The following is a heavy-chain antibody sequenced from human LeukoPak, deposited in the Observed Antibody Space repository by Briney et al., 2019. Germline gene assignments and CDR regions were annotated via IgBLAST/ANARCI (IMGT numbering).Heavy chain of an antibody. Sequence: PGRSLRLSCAASGFTFSSYAMHWVRQAPGKGLEWVAVISYDGSNKYYADSVKGRFTISRDNPKNTLYLQMNSLRAEDTAVYYCARDWGLDYWGQGTLVTVSS. CDR3: ARDWGLDY. D-gene: IGHD7-27*01. V-gene: IGHV3-30*04. CDR2: ISYDGSNK. J-gene: IGHJ4*02. CDR1: GFTFSSYA.